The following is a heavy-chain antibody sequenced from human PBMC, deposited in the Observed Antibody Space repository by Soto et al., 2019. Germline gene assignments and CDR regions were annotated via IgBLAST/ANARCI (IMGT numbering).Heavy chain of an antibody. CDR3: ARGIIAAAGTTSHY. CDR2: ISSSSSYI. CDR1: GFTFSSYS. V-gene: IGHV3-21*01. Sequence: PGGSLRLSCAASGFTFSSYSMNWVRQAPGKGLEWVSSISSSSSYIYYADSVKGRFTISRDNAKNSLYLQMNSLRAEDTAVYYCARGIIAAAGTTSHYWGQGTLVTVS. J-gene: IGHJ4*02. D-gene: IGHD6-13*01.